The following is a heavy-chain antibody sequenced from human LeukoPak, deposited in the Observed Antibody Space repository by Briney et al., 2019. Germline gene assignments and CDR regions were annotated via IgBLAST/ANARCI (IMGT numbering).Heavy chain of an antibody. Sequence: GASVKVSCKASAYTFTGYYMHWVRQAPGQGLEWMGWINPNSGGTNYAQKFQGWVTMTRDTTISTAYMELSRLRSDDTAVYYCAREGPIRFLEWPPGSGNDWFDPWGQGTLVTVSS. CDR1: AYTFTGYY. J-gene: IGHJ5*02. CDR2: INPNSGGT. D-gene: IGHD3-3*01. V-gene: IGHV1-2*04. CDR3: AREGPIRFLEWPPGSGNDWFDP.